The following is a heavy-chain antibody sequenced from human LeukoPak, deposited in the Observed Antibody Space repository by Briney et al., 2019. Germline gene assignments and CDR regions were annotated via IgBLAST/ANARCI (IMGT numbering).Heavy chain of an antibody. CDR3: AGGRYQLLDY. D-gene: IGHD2-2*01. Sequence: SETLSLTCTVSGGSLSSYYWSWIRQPPGKGLEWIGYIYYSGSTNYNPSLKSRVTISVDTSKNQFSLKPSSVTAADTAVYYCAGGRYQLLDYWGQGTLVTVSS. J-gene: IGHJ4*02. CDR1: GGSLSSYY. CDR2: IYYSGST. V-gene: IGHV4-59*08.